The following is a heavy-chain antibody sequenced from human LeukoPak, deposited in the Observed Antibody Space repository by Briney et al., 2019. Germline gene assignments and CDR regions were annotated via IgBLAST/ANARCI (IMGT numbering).Heavy chain of an antibody. Sequence: SETLSLTCSVSSGSISSYYWSWVRQPPGKGLEWIGYIYYSGRTSYNPSLKSRVTISVDTSKNHFSLTLSSVTAADTAVYYCARGQKYRNGYTVTELGSGYFDYWGQGTLVTVSS. CDR1: SGSISSYY. V-gene: IGHV4-59*01. CDR2: IYYSGRT. D-gene: IGHD5-18*01. CDR3: ARGQKYRNGYTVTELGSGYFDY. J-gene: IGHJ4*02.